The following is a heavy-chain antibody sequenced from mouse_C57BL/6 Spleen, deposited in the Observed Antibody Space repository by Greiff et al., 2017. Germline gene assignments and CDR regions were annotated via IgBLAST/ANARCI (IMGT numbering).Heavy chain of an antibody. CDR2: IDPSDSET. D-gene: IGHD2-1*01. V-gene: IGHV1-52*01. CDR3: AREGGYVNYPFAY. J-gene: IGHJ3*01. CDR1: GYTFTSYW. Sequence: QVQLQQPGAELVRPGSSVKLSCKASGYTFTSYWMHWVKQRPIQGLEWIGNIDPSDSETHYNQKFKDKATLTVDKSSSTAYMQLSSLTSEDSAVYYCAREGGYVNYPFAYWGQGTLVTVSA.